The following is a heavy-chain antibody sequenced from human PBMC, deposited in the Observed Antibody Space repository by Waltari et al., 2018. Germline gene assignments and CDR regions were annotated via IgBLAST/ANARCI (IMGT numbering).Heavy chain of an antibody. CDR3: AKEGFSSSWYEFDY. CDR1: GFTFDDYA. CDR2: ISWNSGSI. Sequence: EVQLVESGGGLVQPGRSLRLSCAASGFTFDDYAMPWVRQAPGKGLEWVSGISWNSGSIGYADSVKGRFTISRDNAKNSLYLQMNSLRAEDTALYYCAKEGFSSSWYEFDYWGQGTLVTVSS. D-gene: IGHD6-13*01. J-gene: IGHJ4*02. V-gene: IGHV3-9*01.